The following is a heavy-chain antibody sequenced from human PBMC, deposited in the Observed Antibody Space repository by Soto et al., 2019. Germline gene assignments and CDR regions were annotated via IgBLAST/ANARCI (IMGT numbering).Heavy chain of an antibody. CDR3: ARDASISSSSVGYYYYYMDV. D-gene: IGHD6-6*01. V-gene: IGHV3-33*01. CDR1: GFTFSSYG. J-gene: IGHJ6*03. CDR2: IWYDGSNK. Sequence: LRLSCAASGFTFSSYGMHWVRQAPGKGLEWVAVIWYDGSNKYYADSVKGRFTISRDNSKNTLYLQMNSLRAEDTAVYYCARDASISSSSVGYYYYYMDVWGKGTTVTVSS.